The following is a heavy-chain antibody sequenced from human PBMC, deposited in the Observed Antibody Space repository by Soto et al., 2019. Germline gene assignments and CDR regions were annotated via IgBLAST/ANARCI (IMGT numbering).Heavy chain of an antibody. CDR2: IYYSGSN. V-gene: IGHV4-30-4*01. CDR1: GGSISSGDYY. J-gene: IGHJ6*02. CDR3: GRDRIGYSGYDTYYYGMDV. D-gene: IGHD5-12*01. Sequence: QVQLQESGPGLVKPSQTLSLTCTVSGGSISSGDYYWSWIRQPPGKGLEWIGYIYYSGSNYYNPSLKNRVPIAVATHKNQFYVKLSSVTVADTDVYYCGRDRIGYSGYDTYYYGMDVWGQGTTVTGSS.